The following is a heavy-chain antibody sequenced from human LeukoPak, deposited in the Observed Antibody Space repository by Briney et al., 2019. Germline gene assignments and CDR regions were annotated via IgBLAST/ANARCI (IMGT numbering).Heavy chain of an antibody. CDR2: ISYDGSNK. Sequence: PGGSLRLSCAASGFTFSSYSMNWVRQAPGKGLEWVAVISYDGSNKYYADSVKGRFTISRDSSKNTLYLQMNSLRAEDTAVYYCARDYYDSSGYYLGYWGQGTLVTVSS. J-gene: IGHJ4*02. D-gene: IGHD3-22*01. CDR3: ARDYYDSSGYYLGY. V-gene: IGHV3-30*03. CDR1: GFTFSSYS.